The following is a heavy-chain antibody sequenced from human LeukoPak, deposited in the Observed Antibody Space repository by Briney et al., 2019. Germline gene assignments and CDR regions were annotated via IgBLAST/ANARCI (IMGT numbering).Heavy chain of an antibody. CDR1: GYRFTNYW. CDR3: ARRLGRTSGSYQY. Sequence: GESLKISCKGSGYRFTNYWIGWVRQMPGKGLEWMGLIYPDDSDTRYSPSFQGQVTMSADKSINTAYLQWSSLKASDTAMYYCARRLGRTSGSYQYWGQGTQVTVSS. D-gene: IGHD1-26*01. CDR2: IYPDDSDT. J-gene: IGHJ4*02. V-gene: IGHV5-51*01.